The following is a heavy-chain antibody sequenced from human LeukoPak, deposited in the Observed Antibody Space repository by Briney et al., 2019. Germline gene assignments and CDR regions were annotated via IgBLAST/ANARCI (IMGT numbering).Heavy chain of an antibody. CDR2: ISAYNGNT. D-gene: IGHD5-24*01. CDR1: GYTFTSYG. J-gene: IGHJ5*02. Sequence: ASVKVSCKASGYTFTSYGISWVRQAPGQGLEWMGRISAYNGNTNYAQKLQGRVTMTTDTSTSTAYMELRSLRSDDTAVYYCARAIFNLEMATITRGCNWFDPWGQGTLVTVSS. CDR3: ARAIFNLEMATITRGCNWFDP. V-gene: IGHV1-18*01.